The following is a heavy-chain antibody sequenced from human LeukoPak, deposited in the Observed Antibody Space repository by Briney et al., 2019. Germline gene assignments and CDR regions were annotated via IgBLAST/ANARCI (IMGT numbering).Heavy chain of an antibody. V-gene: IGHV3-74*03. Sequence: GGSLRLSCAASGFTFSNYWMHWVRHAPGKGLVWVSRINTDGSSTTYADSVKGRFTISRDNAKNTLYLQMNSLRAEDTAEYYCTRDLVYCSSTTCYAYNWFDPWGQGTLVTVSS. CDR2: INTDGSST. CDR3: TRDLVYCSSTTCYAYNWFDP. D-gene: IGHD2-2*01. J-gene: IGHJ5*02. CDR1: GFTFSNYW.